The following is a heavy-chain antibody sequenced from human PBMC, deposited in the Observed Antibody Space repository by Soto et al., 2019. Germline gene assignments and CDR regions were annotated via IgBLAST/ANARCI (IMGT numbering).Heavy chain of an antibody. V-gene: IGHV1-2*04. CDR2: INPNSGGT. CDR1: GYTFTGYY. Sequence: QVQLVQSGAEVKKPGASVKVSCKASGYTFTGYYMHWVRQAPGQGLEWMGWINPNSGGTNYAQKFQGWVTMTRDTSISTAYMELSRLRSGDTAVYYCARGGWLQSSYYYYGMDVWGQGTTVTVSS. J-gene: IGHJ6*02. CDR3: ARGGWLQSSYYYYGMDV. D-gene: IGHD5-12*01.